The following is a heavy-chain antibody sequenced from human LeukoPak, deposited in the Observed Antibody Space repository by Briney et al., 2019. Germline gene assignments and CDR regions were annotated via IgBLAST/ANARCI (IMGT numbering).Heavy chain of an antibody. V-gene: IGHV3-30*03. Sequence: GRSLRLSCAASGFTFSNYGMHWVRQAPGKGLEWVAVISYDGSNKYYADSVKGRFTISRDNSKNTLYLQMNSLRAEDTAVYYCARDYKVLDLWGRGTLVTVSS. J-gene: IGHJ2*01. D-gene: IGHD1-1*01. CDR2: ISYDGSNK. CDR1: GFTFSNYG. CDR3: ARDYKVLDL.